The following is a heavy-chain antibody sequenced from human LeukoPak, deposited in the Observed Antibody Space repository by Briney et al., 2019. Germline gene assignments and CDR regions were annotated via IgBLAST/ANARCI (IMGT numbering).Heavy chain of an antibody. D-gene: IGHD6-19*01. CDR2: IYYSGST. V-gene: IGHV4-39*07. CDR3: ARDNMGSGWYMDAFDI. J-gene: IGHJ3*02. Sequence: SETLSLTCTVSGGSISSSSYYWGWIRQPPGKGLEWIGSIYYSGSTYYNPSLKSRVTISVDTSKNQFSLKLSSVTAADTAVYYCARDNMGSGWYMDAFDIWGQGTMVTVSS. CDR1: GGSISSSSYY.